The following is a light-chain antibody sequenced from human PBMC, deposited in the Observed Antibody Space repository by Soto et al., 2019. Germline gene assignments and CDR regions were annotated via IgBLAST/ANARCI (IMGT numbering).Light chain of an antibody. Sequence: IHITHSPSSLSSSVGDRVTITCRASQSISISLNWYQLKPGKAPNLLMYGASYLKSGVPTRFSGSGSGTDFTLTISSLQPEDFATYYCQQTYTTPEITFGQGTRLEIK. CDR3: QQTYTTPEIT. CDR1: QSISIS. CDR2: GAS. V-gene: IGKV1-39*01. J-gene: IGKJ5*01.